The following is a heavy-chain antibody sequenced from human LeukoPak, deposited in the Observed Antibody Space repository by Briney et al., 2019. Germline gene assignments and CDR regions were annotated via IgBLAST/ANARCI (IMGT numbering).Heavy chain of an antibody. CDR1: GFIFGSCA. V-gene: IGHV3-23*01. CDR2: ISPSGGSR. Sequence: PGGSLRLSCAASGFIFGSCAMSWVRQSPGKGLEWVSAISPSGGSRYYADSVKGRFTISRDNSKNTLYLRMNSLRAEETAIYYCAKFSAFTSNWYKTPFDCWGQGTLVTVSS. J-gene: IGHJ4*02. CDR3: AKFSAFTSNWYKTPFDC. D-gene: IGHD6-13*01.